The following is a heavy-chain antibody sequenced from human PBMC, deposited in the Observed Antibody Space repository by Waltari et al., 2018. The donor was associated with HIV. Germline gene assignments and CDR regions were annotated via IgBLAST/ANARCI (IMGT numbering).Heavy chain of an antibody. CDR1: GGSISSYY. V-gene: IGHV4-59*01. D-gene: IGHD2-15*01. CDR2: IYYSGST. J-gene: IGHJ6*02. Sequence: QVQLQESGPGLVKPSETLSLTCTVSGGSISSYYWSWIRQPPGKGLEWIGYIYYSGSTNYNPSLKSRVTISVDTSKNQFSLKLSSVTAADTAVYYCARGPHSNYGMDVWGQGTTVTVSS. CDR3: ARGPHSNYGMDV.